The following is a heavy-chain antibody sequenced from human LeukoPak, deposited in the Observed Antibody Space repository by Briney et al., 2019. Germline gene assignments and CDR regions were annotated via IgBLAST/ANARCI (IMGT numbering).Heavy chain of an antibody. CDR3: AILRGDYYDSRAYDM. J-gene: IGHJ3*02. CDR2: IYYSGST. D-gene: IGHD3-22*01. Sequence: SETLSLTCTVSGGSISSSSYYWGWIRQPPGKGLEWIGSIYYSGSTYYNPSLKSRVTISVDTSKNQFSLKLSSVTAADTAVYYCAILRGDYYDSRAYDMWGQGTMVTVSS. V-gene: IGHV4-39*01. CDR1: GGSISSSSYY.